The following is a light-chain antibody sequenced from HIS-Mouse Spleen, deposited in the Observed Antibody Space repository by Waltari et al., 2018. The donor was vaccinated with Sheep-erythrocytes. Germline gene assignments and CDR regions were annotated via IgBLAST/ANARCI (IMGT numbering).Light chain of an antibody. CDR1: ALPKQY. CDR2: TEP. J-gene: IGLJ1*01. CDR3: QSADSSGTYYV. Sequence: SYELTQPPSVSVSPGQTARITCSGDALPKQYAYWYQQKPGQAPALVIYTEPEWPSGIPERFSGSSSGTTITLTISGVQAEDEADYYCQSADSSGTYYVFGTGTKVTVL. V-gene: IGLV3-25*03.